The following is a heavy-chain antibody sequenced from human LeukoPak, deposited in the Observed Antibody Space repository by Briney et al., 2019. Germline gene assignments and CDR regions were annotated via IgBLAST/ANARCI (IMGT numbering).Heavy chain of an antibody. Sequence: PGGSLRLSCAASGFTFSNHGMSWVRQASGKGLEWVSAVSDSGSDTYYAHSVKGRLTVSRDNSKNTLYLQMNSLRAEDTAVYYCAKRVPYSSSSVYFDNWGQGTLVTVSS. CDR1: GFTFSNHG. J-gene: IGHJ4*02. V-gene: IGHV3-23*01. CDR3: AKRVPYSSSSVYFDN. CDR2: VSDSGSDT. D-gene: IGHD6-6*01.